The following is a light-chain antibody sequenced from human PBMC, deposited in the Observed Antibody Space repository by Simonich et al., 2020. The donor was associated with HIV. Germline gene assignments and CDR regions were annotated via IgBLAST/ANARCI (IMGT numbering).Light chain of an antibody. Sequence: DIVMTQSPLSLPVTPGEPASISCRSSQSLLHSNGYNYLDWFLQKPVQSPQLLIYLGSNRASGVPDRISGRGSGTDFTLKISRVEAEDVGVYYCMQALQTPMYTFGQGTKLEIK. CDR2: LGS. V-gene: IGKV2-28*01. CDR3: MQALQTPMYT. CDR1: QSLLHSNGYNY. J-gene: IGKJ2*01.